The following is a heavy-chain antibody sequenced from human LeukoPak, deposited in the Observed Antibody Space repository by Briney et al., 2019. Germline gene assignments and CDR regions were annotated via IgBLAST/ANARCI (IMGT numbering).Heavy chain of an antibody. CDR3: ARDRGTHYFDY. CDR2: IKQDGSEK. V-gene: IGHV3-7*03. Sequence: GGSLRLSCAASGFIFSNYWMTWVRQAPGKGLEWVANIKQDGSEKSYVDSVRGRFTISRDNAKNSLYLRMNSRRPEDTAVYYCARDRGTHYFDYWGQGIPVTVSS. D-gene: IGHD3-10*01. CDR1: GFIFSNYW. J-gene: IGHJ4*02.